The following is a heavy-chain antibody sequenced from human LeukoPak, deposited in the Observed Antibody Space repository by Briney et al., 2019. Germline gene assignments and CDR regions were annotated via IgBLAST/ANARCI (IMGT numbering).Heavy chain of an antibody. CDR1: GFTFSSYG. CDR2: ISYDGSNK. CDR3: AQLRSFDY. D-gene: IGHD4-17*01. V-gene: IGHV3-30*18. J-gene: IGHJ4*02. Sequence: GGSLRLSCAASGFTFSSYGMHWVRQAPGKGLEWMAVISYDGSNKYYADSVKGRFTISRDNSKNTLYLQMNSLRAEDTAVYYCAQLRSFDYWGQGTLVTVSS.